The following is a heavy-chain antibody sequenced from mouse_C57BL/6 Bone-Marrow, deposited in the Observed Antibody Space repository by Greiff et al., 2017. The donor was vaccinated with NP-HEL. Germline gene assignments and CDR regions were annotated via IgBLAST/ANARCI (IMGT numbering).Heavy chain of an antibody. D-gene: IGHD2-4*01. Sequence: EVQGVESGGDLVKPGGSLKLSCAASGFTFSSYGMSWVRQTPDKRLEWVATISSGGSYTDYPDSVKGRFTISRDNAKNTLYLQMSSLKSEDTAMYYCASPYDYDVAWFAYWGQGTLVTVSA. CDR1: GFTFSSYG. V-gene: IGHV5-6*01. CDR3: ASPYDYDVAWFAY. CDR2: ISSGGSYT. J-gene: IGHJ3*01.